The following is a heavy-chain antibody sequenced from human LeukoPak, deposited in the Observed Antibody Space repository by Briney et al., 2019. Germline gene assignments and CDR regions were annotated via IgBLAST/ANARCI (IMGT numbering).Heavy chain of an antibody. J-gene: IGHJ4*02. CDR3: AKRGVVIRVILVGFHKAAYYFES. V-gene: IGHV3-23*01. Sequence: GGALRLSCAVSGITLSNYGMSWVRQAPGKGLEWVAGISDSGGSTNYADSVKGRFTISRDNPKNTLYLQMNSLRAEDTAVYFCAKRGVVIRVILVGFHKAAYYFESWGQGALVTVSS. CDR1: GITLSNYG. CDR2: ISDSGGST. D-gene: IGHD3/OR15-3a*01.